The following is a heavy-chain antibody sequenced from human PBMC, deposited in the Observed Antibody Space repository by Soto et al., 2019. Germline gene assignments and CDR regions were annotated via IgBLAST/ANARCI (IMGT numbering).Heavy chain of an antibody. CDR3: AQISARRYDFDV. J-gene: IGHJ3*01. Sequence: QVQLVQSGAEVKNPGASVKVSCQASNYLFGAFGISWVRQAPGQGLEWMGWITPYNGNTHYAEKFQDRVTMTADKSTTTAYMEVRRLTSDDTAVDFCAQISARRYDFDVWGQGTVVTVAS. CDR1: NYLFGAFG. V-gene: IGHV1-18*01. CDR2: ITPYNGNT.